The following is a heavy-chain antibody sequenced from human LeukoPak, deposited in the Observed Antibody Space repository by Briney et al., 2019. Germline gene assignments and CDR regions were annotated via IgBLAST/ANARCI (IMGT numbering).Heavy chain of an antibody. J-gene: IGHJ4*02. D-gene: IGHD1-26*01. V-gene: IGHV3-23*01. Sequence: PGGSLRLSCAASGFTFSSYAMSWVRQAPGKGLEWVSAISGSGGSTYYADSVKGRFTISRDNSKNTLYLQMNSLGAEDTAVYYCAKVVGGSYPTYWYFDYWGQGTLVTVSS. CDR1: GFTFSSYA. CDR2: ISGSGGST. CDR3: AKVVGGSYPTYWYFDY.